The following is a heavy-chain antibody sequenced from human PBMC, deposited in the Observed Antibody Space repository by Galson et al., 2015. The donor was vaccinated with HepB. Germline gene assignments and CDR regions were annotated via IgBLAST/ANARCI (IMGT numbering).Heavy chain of an antibody. CDR3: ARVGSSGWHKGEGYFDY. Sequence: CAISGDSVSSNSAAWNWIRQSPSRGLEWLGRTYYRSKWYNDYAVSVKSRITINPDTSKNQFSLQLNSVTPEDTAVYYCARVGSSGWHKGEGYFDYWGQGTLVTVSS. D-gene: IGHD6-19*01. CDR1: GDSVSSNSAA. CDR2: TYYRSKWYN. V-gene: IGHV6-1*01. J-gene: IGHJ4*02.